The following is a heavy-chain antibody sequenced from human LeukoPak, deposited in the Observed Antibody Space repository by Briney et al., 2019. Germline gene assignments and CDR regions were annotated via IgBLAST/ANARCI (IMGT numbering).Heavy chain of an antibody. Sequence: GASVKVSCKASGGTFSSYAISWVRQAPGQGLEWMGGIIPIFGTANYAQKFQGRVTITADKSTSTAYMELSRLRSDDTAVYYCARDPVRQWLDMERYFQHWGQGTLVTVSS. J-gene: IGHJ1*01. CDR3: ARDPVRQWLDMERYFQH. CDR2: IIPIFGTA. D-gene: IGHD6-19*01. V-gene: IGHV1-69*06. CDR1: GGTFSSYA.